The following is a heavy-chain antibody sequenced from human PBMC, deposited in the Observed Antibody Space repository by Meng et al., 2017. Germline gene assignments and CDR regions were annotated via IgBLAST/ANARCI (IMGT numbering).Heavy chain of an antibody. CDR3: ARVGMADPPD. J-gene: IGHJ4*02. V-gene: IGHV3-30*01. Sequence: VGLGLSGAGLTQPGRSLGLSCAATGFTFSSYAIHWVRQHPGKWLEWVEVISYDGSNKYYADSVKGRFNTSRNNSKNTLYLQMNSLRAEDTAVYYCARVGMADPPDWGQGTLVTVSS. CDR2: ISYDGSNK. D-gene: IGHD5-24*01. CDR1: GFTFSSYA.